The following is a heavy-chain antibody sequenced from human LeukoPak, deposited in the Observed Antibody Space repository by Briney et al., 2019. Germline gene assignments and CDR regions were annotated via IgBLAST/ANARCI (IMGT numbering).Heavy chain of an antibody. CDR1: GGSISSYY. D-gene: IGHD6-6*01. J-gene: IGHJ6*02. CDR3: AREVVVGYYYYGMDV. Sequence: SETLSLTCTVSGGSISSYYWSWIRQPPGKGLEWIGYIYYSGSTNYNPSLKSRVTISVDTSKNQFSLKLSSVTAADTAVYYCAREVVVGYYYYGMDVWGQGTTVTVAS. V-gene: IGHV4-59*01. CDR2: IYYSGST.